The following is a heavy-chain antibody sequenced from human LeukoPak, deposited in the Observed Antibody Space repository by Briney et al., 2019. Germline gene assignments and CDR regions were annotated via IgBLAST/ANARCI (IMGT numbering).Heavy chain of an antibody. CDR1: VFTLSSYW. CDR3: ARIAVADSFDY. CDR2: IKQDGSEK. J-gene: IGHJ4*02. Sequence: GGSLRLSCAASVFTLSSYWMSWVRQAPGKGLEGVANIKQDGSEKYYVDSVKGRFTISRDNAKNKLYLQMNSLRAEDTAVYYCARIAVADSFDYWGQGTLVTVSS. D-gene: IGHD6-19*01. V-gene: IGHV3-7*01.